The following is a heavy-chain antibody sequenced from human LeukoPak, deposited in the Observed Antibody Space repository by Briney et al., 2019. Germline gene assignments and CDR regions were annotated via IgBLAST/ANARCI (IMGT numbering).Heavy chain of an antibody. V-gene: IGHV4-34*01. J-gene: IGHJ5*02. CDR2: INHSGST. Sequence: SETLSLTCAVYGGSFSGYYWSWIRQPPGKGLEWIGEINHSGSTNYNPSLKSRVTISVDTSKNQFSLKLNSVTAADTAVYYCARDLRLDPWGQGTLVTVSS. CDR1: GGSFSGYY. CDR3: ARDLRLDP.